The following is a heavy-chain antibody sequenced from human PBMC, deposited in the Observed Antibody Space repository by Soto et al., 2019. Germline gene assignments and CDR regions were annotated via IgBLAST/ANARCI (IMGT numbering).Heavy chain of an antibody. CDR2: INPNSGGT. V-gene: IGHV1-2*02. D-gene: IGHD6-13*01. CDR1: GYTFTGYY. Sequence: ASVKVSCKASGYTFTGYYMHWVRQSPGQGLEWMGWINPNSGGTNYAQKFQGRVTMTRDTSISTAYMELSRLRSDDTAVYYCARVQYSSRKDLQYWGQGTLVTVSS. CDR3: ARVQYSSRKDLQY. J-gene: IGHJ4*02.